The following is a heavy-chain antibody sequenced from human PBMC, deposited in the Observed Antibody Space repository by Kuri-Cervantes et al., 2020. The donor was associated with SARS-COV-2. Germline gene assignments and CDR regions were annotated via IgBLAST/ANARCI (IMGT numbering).Heavy chain of an antibody. D-gene: IGHD1-1*01. V-gene: IGHV3-74*01. CDR2: INPDGSYT. J-gene: IGHJ4*02. Sequence: GGSLRLSCAASGYTFSIYAMSWVRQAPGKGLVWVSRINPDGSYTNNADSVKGRFSLSSDNAKNMLFLQMNSLRAEDTAVYYCVRDGDHWNFDYWGQGTLVTVSS. CDR3: VRDGDHWNFDY. CDR1: GYTFSIYA.